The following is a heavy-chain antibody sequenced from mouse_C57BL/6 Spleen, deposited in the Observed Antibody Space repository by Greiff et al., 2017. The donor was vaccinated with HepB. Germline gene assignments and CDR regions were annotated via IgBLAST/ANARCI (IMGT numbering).Heavy chain of an antibody. CDR3: ARGYGNYVFDY. V-gene: IGHV3-6*01. CDR2: ISYDGSN. CDR1: GYSITSGYY. D-gene: IGHD2-10*02. J-gene: IGHJ2*01. Sequence: ESGPGLVKPSQSLSLTCSVTGYSITSGYYWNWIRQFPGNKLEWMGYISYDGSNNYNPSLKNRISITRDTSKNQFFLKLNSVTTEDTATYYCARGYGNYVFDYWGQGTTLTVSS.